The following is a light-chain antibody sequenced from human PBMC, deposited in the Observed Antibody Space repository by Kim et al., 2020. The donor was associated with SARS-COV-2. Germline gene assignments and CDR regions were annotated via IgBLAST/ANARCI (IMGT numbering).Light chain of an antibody. CDR1: TEPVTSGHF. J-gene: IGLJ3*02. V-gene: IGLV7-46*01. Sequence: PGGTFTLTCVSRTEPVTSGHFPNWFQQKPGHGPKTLIYDSTIKHSWTPARFSGSLLGGKAALTLSGAQPEDEADYYCWLSHSGVRVFGGGTQLTVL. CDR2: DST. CDR3: WLSHSGVRV.